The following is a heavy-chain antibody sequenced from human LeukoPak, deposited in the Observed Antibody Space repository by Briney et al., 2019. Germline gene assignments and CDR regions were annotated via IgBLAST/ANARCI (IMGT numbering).Heavy chain of an antibody. D-gene: IGHD2-15*01. CDR1: GFTFSGYA. J-gene: IGHJ6*03. V-gene: IGHV3-23*01. CDR2: ISGSGDKT. CDR3: EKDTSAWWYHRAYMNV. Sequence: GGSLRLSCAASGFTFSGYAMSWVRQAPGGGLEWVSAISGSGDKTFHADSVKGRFTTSRDNSKNTLSLQMSSLRVEDSAVHFCEKDTSAWWYHRAYMNVWGTGATVTVSS.